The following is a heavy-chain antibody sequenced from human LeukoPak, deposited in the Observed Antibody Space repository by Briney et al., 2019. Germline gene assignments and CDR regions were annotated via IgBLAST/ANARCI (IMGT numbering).Heavy chain of an antibody. CDR1: GGSISSYY. J-gene: IGHJ6*02. CDR2: IYYSGST. V-gene: IGHV4-59*08. Sequence: SETLSLTCTVSGGSISSYYWSWVRQPPGKGLEWMGYIYYSGSTNYNPSLKSRVTISVDTSKNQFSLKLSSVTAADTAVYYCARVEGIYGSGSYYQIYGMDVWGQGTTVTVSS. D-gene: IGHD3-10*01. CDR3: ARVEGIYGSGSYYQIYGMDV.